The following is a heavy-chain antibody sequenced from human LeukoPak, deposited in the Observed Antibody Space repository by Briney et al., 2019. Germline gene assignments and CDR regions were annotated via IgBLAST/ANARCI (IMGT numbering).Heavy chain of an antibody. D-gene: IGHD3-22*01. CDR3: ARVLYYDSSGLPGTLGY. CDR1: GFTFSSYS. CDR2: ISSSSSSI. J-gene: IGHJ4*02. V-gene: IGHV3-48*01. Sequence: PGGSLRLSCAASGFTFSSYSMDWVRQAPGKGLEWVSYISSSSSSIYHADSVKGRFTISRDNVKNSLYLQMNSLRAEDTAVYYCARVLYYDSSGLPGTLGYWGQGTLVTVSS.